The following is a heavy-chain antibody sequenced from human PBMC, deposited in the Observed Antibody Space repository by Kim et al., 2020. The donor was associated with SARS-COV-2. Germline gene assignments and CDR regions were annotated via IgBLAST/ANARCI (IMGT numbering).Heavy chain of an antibody. J-gene: IGHJ5*02. CDR3: ARGPRGGGVFDP. Sequence: GGSLRLSCAASGFTFSSYDMHWVRQATGKGLEWVSAIGTAGDTYYPGSVKGRFTISRENAKNSLYLQMNSLRAGDTAVYYCARGPRGGGVFDPWGQGTLVTVSS. CDR1: GFTFSSYD. D-gene: IGHD2-15*01. V-gene: IGHV3-13*04. CDR2: IGTAGDT.